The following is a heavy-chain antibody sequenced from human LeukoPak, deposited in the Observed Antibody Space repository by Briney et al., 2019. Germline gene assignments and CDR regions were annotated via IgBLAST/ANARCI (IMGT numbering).Heavy chain of an antibody. D-gene: IGHD1-26*01. CDR1: GFTLSNSG. CDR2: IWSDGSTK. Sequence: QPGGSLRLSCSAPGFTLSNSGMHWVRQAPAKGLEWVAVIWSDGSTKDYADSVKGRFTISRDTSKNTLYLEMNSLRDEDTAVYYCARDAGGSPFDIWGQGTMVTVSS. V-gene: IGHV3-33*01. J-gene: IGHJ3*02. CDR3: ARDAGGSPFDI.